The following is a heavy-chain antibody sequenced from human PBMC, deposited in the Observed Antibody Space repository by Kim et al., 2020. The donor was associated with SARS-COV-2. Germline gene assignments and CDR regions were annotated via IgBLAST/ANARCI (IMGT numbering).Heavy chain of an antibody. J-gene: IGHJ6*02. V-gene: IGHV1-8*01. CDR2: MNPNSGNT. CDR1: GYTFTSDD. D-gene: IGHD3-9*01. CDR3: ARGLVYEILTGYHV. Sequence: ASVKVSCKASGYTFTSDDINWVRQATGQGLEWMGWMNPNSGNTGYAQKFQGRVTMTRNTSISTAYMELSSLRSEETAVYYLARGLVYEILTGYHVWGQGTTVTVSS.